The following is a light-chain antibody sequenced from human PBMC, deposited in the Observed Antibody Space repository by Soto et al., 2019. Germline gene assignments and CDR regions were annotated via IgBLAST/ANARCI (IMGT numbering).Light chain of an antibody. J-gene: IGKJ1*01. Sequence: EIVMTQSPATLAVSPGDTATLSCRASQSLGGNLAWYQQKPGQAPRLLIFRASSRATGVPARFSASGSGTEFTLTLSGLQSEDFAVYYCQQYRNWPPWTFGPGTKVDI. CDR2: RAS. CDR1: QSLGGN. V-gene: IGKV3-15*01. CDR3: QQYRNWPPWT.